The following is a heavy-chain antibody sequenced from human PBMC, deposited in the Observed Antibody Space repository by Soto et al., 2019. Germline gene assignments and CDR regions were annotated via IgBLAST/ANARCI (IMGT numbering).Heavy chain of an antibody. Sequence: SETLSLTCAVSGGSISGGDYYWSWIRHPPGKGLEWIGYIYYSGSTYYNPSLKSRVTISVDTSKNQFSLKLSSVTAADTAVYYCARDGRYFDWLFRLGHADYYYYGMDVWGQGTKVTVSS. D-gene: IGHD3-9*01. V-gene: IGHV4-30-4*01. CDR1: GGSISGGDYY. J-gene: IGHJ6*02. CDR3: ARDGRYFDWLFRLGHADYYYYGMDV. CDR2: IYYSGST.